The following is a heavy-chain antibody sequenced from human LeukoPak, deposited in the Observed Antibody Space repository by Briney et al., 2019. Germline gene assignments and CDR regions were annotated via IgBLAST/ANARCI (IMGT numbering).Heavy chain of an antibody. Sequence: SQTLSLTCTVSGGSISSGAYYWSWIRQPPGKGLEWIGYIYHSGSTYYNPSLKSRVTISVDRSKNQFSLKLSSVTAADTAVYYCARVVVVVPAASGRWFDPWGQGTLVTVSS. V-gene: IGHV4-30-2*01. D-gene: IGHD2-2*01. CDR3: ARVVVVVPAASGRWFDP. CDR2: IYHSGST. CDR1: GGSISSGAYY. J-gene: IGHJ5*02.